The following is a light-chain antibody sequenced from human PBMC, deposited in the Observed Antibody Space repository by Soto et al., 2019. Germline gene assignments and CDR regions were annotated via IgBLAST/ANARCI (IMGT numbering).Light chain of an antibody. Sequence: EIVMTQSPGTLSLSPGGRATLSCRSSQSVSSSYLAWYQQKPGQAPRLLIYGASSRATGIPDRFSGSGSGTEFTLTISSLQSEDFAVYYCQQYYDRPPITFGQGTRLEIK. CDR1: QSVSSSY. V-gene: IGKV3D-15*01. CDR3: QQYYDRPPIT. J-gene: IGKJ5*01. CDR2: GAS.